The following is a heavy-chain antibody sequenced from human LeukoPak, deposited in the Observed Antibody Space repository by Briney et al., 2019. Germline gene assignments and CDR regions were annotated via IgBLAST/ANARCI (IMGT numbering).Heavy chain of an antibody. Sequence: GRSLRLSCAASGFTFSSYAMHWVRQAPGKGLEWVAVIPYDGSNKYYADSVKGRFTISRDNSKNTLYLQMNSLRAEDTAVYYCARDLIINSSGWYYFDYWGQGTLVTVSS. J-gene: IGHJ4*02. V-gene: IGHV3-30*04. CDR2: IPYDGSNK. CDR1: GFTFSSYA. CDR3: ARDLIINSSGWYYFDY. D-gene: IGHD6-19*01.